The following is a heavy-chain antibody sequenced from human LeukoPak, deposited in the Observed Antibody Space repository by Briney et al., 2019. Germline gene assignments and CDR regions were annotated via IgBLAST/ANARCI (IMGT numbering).Heavy chain of an antibody. CDR1: GFTFSSYS. CDR2: ISSSSSYI. D-gene: IGHD3-22*01. Sequence: GGSLRLSCAASGFTFSSYSMNWVRQAPGKGLEWVSSISSSSSYIYYADSVKGRFTISRDNAKNSLYLQMNSLRAEDTAVYYCASNYYDSSGYYVSLDYWGQGTLVTVSS. J-gene: IGHJ4*02. CDR3: ASNYYDSSGYYVSLDY. V-gene: IGHV3-21*01.